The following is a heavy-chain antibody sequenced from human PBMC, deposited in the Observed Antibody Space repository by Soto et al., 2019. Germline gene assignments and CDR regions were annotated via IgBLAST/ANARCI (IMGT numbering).Heavy chain of an antibody. CDR2: VNDSGTP. J-gene: IGHJ4*01. V-gene: IGHV4-34*01. D-gene: IGHD2-2*01. CDR3: ARGIGYCSSINLYSSRRLRFDS. Sequence: QVQLQQWGAGLLKPSETLSLTCAVYGGSFSGYYWTCIRQSPEKGLAWIGEVNDSGTPYYTPSLNTRFTISIHSSTSQFSLKMSSVTAADTAVYYCARGIGYCSSINLYSSRRLRFDSWGQGTLVTVSS. CDR1: GGSFSGYY.